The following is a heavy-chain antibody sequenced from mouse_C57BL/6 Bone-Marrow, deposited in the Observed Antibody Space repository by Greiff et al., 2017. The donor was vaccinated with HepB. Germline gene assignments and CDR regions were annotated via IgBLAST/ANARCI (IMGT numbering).Heavy chain of an antibody. CDR1: GFSLTSYG. V-gene: IGHV2-9*01. CDR3: AKQGGGNVFAY. D-gene: IGHD1-1*02. Sequence: VKLVESGPGLVAPSQSLSITCTVSGFSLTSYGVDWVRQPPGKGLEWLGVIWGGGSTNYNSAHLSSQSICKDNSKSHVFLKMHSLQTGDTAMYYCAKQGGGNVFAYWGQGTMVTVSA. CDR2: IWGGGST. J-gene: IGHJ3*01.